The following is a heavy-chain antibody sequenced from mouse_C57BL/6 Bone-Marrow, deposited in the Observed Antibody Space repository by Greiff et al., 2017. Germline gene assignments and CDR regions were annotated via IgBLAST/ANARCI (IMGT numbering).Heavy chain of an antibody. V-gene: IGHV2-2*01. J-gene: IGHJ2*01. CDR1: GFSLTSYG. D-gene: IGHD2-2*01. CDR2: IWSGGST. CDR3: ARNFGYDEGYYFDY. Sequence: QVQLKESGPGLVQPSQSLSITCTVSGFSLTSYGVHWVRQSPGKGLEWLGVIWSGGSTAYNAAFISRLSISKDNSKSQVFFKMNSLQADDTAIYYCARNFGYDEGYYFDYWGQGTTLTVSS.